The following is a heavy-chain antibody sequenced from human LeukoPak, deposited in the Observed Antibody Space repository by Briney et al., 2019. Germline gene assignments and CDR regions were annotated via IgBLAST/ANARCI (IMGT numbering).Heavy chain of an antibody. D-gene: IGHD3-10*01. CDR1: GGSFSGYY. V-gene: IGHV4-34*01. CDR2: INHSGST. CDR3: ARLEPLWFGESLWRAHDY. J-gene: IGHJ4*02. Sequence: SETLSLTCAVYGGSFSGYYWSWIRQPPGKGLEWIGEINHSGSTNYNPSLKSRVTISVDTSKNQFSLKLSSVTAADTAVYYCARLEPLWFGESLWRAHDYWGQGTLVTVSS.